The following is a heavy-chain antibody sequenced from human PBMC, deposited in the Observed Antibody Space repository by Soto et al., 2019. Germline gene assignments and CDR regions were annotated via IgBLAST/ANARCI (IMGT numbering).Heavy chain of an antibody. CDR1: GFTFTSYA. V-gene: IGHV3-30-3*01. CDR3: ARDRLYESNTQYYNYGMDV. CDR2: ISYDGSKK. J-gene: IGHJ6*02. D-gene: IGHD3-22*01. Sequence: LVESGGGVVQPGRSLRVSCAASGFTFTSYAMHWVRQAPGKGLEWVATISYDGSKKDYADSVKGRFTISRDNSKNTLYLQMNSLRAEDTAVYYCARDRLYESNTQYYNYGMDVWGQGTTVIVSS.